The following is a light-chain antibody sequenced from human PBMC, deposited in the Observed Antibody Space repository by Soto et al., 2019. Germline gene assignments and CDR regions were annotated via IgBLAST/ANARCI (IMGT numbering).Light chain of an antibody. J-gene: IGLJ3*02. V-gene: IGLV1-44*01. CDR3: AAWDGSLNVVL. Sequence: SVLTQPPSASGTPGQRVTISCSGSSSNIGTNTVNWYQQFPRSAPKLLMYSSNQRPSGVPDRFSGSKSGTSASLAISGLQSEDEFDYYWAAWDGSLNVVLFGGGTKVTVL. CDR2: SSN. CDR1: SSNIGTNT.